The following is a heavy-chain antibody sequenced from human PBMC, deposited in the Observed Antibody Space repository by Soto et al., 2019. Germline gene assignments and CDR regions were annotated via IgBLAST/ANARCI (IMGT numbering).Heavy chain of an antibody. D-gene: IGHD2-2*01. Sequence: QVQLVQSGAEVKKPGSSVKVSCKASGGTFSSYAISWVRQAPGQGLEWMGGIIPISDTTNYAQKFQGRVTNTANESTSTSYMELSSLRSEDTAVYSCARTQNSTTSLEIYYSYYSGMDVWGQGTTVTVSS. J-gene: IGHJ6*02. V-gene: IGHV1-69*01. CDR1: GGTFSSYA. CDR3: ARTQNSTTSLEIYYSYYSGMDV. CDR2: IIPISDTT.